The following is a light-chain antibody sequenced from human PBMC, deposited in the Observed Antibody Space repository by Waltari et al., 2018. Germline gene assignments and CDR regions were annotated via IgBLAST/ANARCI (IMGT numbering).Light chain of an antibody. V-gene: IGKV1-5*03. CDR3: QQFNSFPWT. Sequence: DIQMTQSPSSLSASVGDRVTITCRASQTISSWLAWYQQKPGKAPKLLIYKASTSESGVPSRFSGSGSGTEFTLTISSLQPGDFATYYCQQFNSFPWTFGHGTKVEIK. J-gene: IGKJ1*01. CDR1: QTISSW. CDR2: KAS.